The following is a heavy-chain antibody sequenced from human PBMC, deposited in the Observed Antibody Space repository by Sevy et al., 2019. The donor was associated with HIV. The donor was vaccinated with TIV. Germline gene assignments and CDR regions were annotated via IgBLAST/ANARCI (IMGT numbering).Heavy chain of an antibody. Sequence: SETLSLTCTVSGGSISSYYWSWIRQPPGKGLEWIGYIYYSGTTNYNPSLRSRVTISLDTSKNQFSLNLSSVTAADTAVYYCVRGSATGYYFDYWGQGTLVTVSS. CDR1: GGSISSYY. V-gene: IGHV4-59*01. D-gene: IGHD6-13*01. J-gene: IGHJ4*02. CDR2: IYYSGTT. CDR3: VRGSATGYYFDY.